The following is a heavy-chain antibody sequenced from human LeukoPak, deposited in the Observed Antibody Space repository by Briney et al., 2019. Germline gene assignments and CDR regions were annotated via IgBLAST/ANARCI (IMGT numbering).Heavy chain of an antibody. V-gene: IGHV1-2*02. CDR1: GYTFTGYY. CDR3: ARAQYYDTGAYQYYFDY. Sequence: WASVTVSCKASGYTFTGYYMHWVRQAPGQRLEWMGWINPHSGGTNFAQKFQGRVTMTTDTSINTVYLELSRLDDTAVFYCARAQYYDTGAYQYYFDYWGREPWSPSPQ. D-gene: IGHD3-16*01. CDR2: INPHSGGT. J-gene: IGHJ4*02.